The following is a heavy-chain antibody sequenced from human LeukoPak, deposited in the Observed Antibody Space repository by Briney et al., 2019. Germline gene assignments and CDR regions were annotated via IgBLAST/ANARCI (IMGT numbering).Heavy chain of an antibody. CDR1: GYSFTSYW. D-gene: IGHD3-22*01. V-gene: IGHV5-51*01. Sequence: GESLKISCKGSGYSFTSYWIGWVRQMPGKGLEWMGIIYPGDSDTRYSPSFQGQVTISADKSISTAYLQWSSLEASDTALYYCARHYQILVVPHRGTYYYDSSGYDAFDIWGQGTMVTVSS. CDR2: IYPGDSDT. CDR3: ARHYQILVVPHRGTYYYDSSGYDAFDI. J-gene: IGHJ3*02.